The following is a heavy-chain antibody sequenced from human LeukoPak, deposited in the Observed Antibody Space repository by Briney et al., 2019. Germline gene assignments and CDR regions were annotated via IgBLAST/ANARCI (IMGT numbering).Heavy chain of an antibody. V-gene: IGHV1-46*01. CDR2: INPSGGST. CDR1: GYTFTSYY. CDR3: ATTCGWLQFPFDY. J-gene: IGHJ4*02. Sequence: ASVKVSCKASGYTFTSYYIHWVRQAPGQRLEWMGIINPSGGSTSSAQKFQGRVTMTRDTSTSTAYMELSSLRSEDTAVYYCATTCGWLQFPFDYWGQGTLVTVSS. D-gene: IGHD5-24*01.